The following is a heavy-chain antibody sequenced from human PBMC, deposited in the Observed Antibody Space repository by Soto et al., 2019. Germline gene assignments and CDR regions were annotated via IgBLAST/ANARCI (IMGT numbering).Heavy chain of an antibody. Sequence: GGSLRLSCAASGFTFSSYGMHWVRQAPGKGLEWVAVIWYDGSNKYYADSVKGRFTISRDNSKNTLYLQMNSLRAEDTAVYYCARGGTHYYYYGMDVWGQGTTVTVSS. V-gene: IGHV3-33*01. CDR3: ARGGTHYYYYGMDV. CDR2: IWYDGSNK. D-gene: IGHD1-1*01. CDR1: GFTFSSYG. J-gene: IGHJ6*02.